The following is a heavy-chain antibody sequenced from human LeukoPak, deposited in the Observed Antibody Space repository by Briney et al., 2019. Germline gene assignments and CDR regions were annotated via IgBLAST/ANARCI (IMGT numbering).Heavy chain of an antibody. J-gene: IGHJ4*02. CDR2: VFHSGST. CDR3: ARDSSGYYRIDY. Sequence: PSETLSLTCTVSGGSISSYYWSWIRQPPGKGLEWIGYVFHSGSTNYNPSLKSRVTISVDTSKNQFPLKLTSVTAADTAVYYCARDSSGYYRIDYWGQGTLATVSS. D-gene: IGHD3-22*01. CDR1: GGSISSYY. V-gene: IGHV4-59*08.